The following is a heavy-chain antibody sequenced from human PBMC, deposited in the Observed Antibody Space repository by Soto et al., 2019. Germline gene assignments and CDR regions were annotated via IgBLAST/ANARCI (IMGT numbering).Heavy chain of an antibody. V-gene: IGHV4-61*01. CDR1: GGSVNIGTYY. CDR2: IHYSGST. Sequence: SETLSLTCTVPGGSVNIGTYYWSWIRQPPGKGLEWIGFIHYSGSTNYNPSLKSRVTMSVDTSKNQFSLKLTSVNAADTAVYYCARGAGSGSYYNFARLGRYYYYGMDVWGQGTTVTVSS. J-gene: IGHJ6*02. D-gene: IGHD3-10*01. CDR3: ARGAGSGSYYNFARLGRYYYYGMDV.